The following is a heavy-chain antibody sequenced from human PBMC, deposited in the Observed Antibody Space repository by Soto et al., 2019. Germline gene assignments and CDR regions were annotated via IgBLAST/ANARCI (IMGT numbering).Heavy chain of an antibody. CDR3: ARDYGGSGRFDY. D-gene: IGHD4-17*01. CDR1: GFTFSSYA. Sequence: PGGSLRLSCAAPGFTFSSYAMNWVRQAPGKGLEWVSVISGSGGSTYYADSVKGRFTISRDNSKNTLYLQMNSLRAEDTAVYYCARDYGGSGRFDYWGQGTLVTVSS. CDR2: ISGSGGST. J-gene: IGHJ4*02. V-gene: IGHV3-23*01.